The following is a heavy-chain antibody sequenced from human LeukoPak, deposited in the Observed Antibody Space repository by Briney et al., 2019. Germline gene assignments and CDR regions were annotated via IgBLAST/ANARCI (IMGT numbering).Heavy chain of an antibody. Sequence: ASVKVSCKASGYTFTSYGISWVRQAPGQGLEWMGWISALNGNTNYAQNLQGRVTMTTDTSTSTAYMELRSLRSDDTAVYYCARDRVQEMLGVFFWHYWGQGTLVTVSS. J-gene: IGHJ4*02. D-gene: IGHD5-24*01. V-gene: IGHV1-18*01. CDR3: ARDRVQEMLGVFFWHY. CDR2: ISALNGNT. CDR1: GYTFTSYG.